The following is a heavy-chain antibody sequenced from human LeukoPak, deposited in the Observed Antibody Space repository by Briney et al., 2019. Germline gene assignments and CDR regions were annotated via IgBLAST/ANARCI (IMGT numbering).Heavy chain of an antibody. CDR1: GFTFSSYS. CDR2: ISSSSSYI. Sequence: GGSLRLSCAASGFTFSSYSVNWVRQAPGKGLEWVSSISSSSSYIYYADSVKGRFTISRDNAKNSLYPQMNSLRAEDTAVYYCARDSAIVVVPAAPDYWGQGTLVTVSS. V-gene: IGHV3-21*01. CDR3: ARDSAIVVVPAAPDY. D-gene: IGHD2-2*01. J-gene: IGHJ4*02.